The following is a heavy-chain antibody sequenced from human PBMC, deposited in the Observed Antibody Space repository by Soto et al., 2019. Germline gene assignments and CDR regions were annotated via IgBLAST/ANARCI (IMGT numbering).Heavy chain of an antibody. CDR1: GFTFSSYG. CDR3: AKDPGDYGDYGVDY. CDR2: ISYDGSNK. J-gene: IGHJ4*02. D-gene: IGHD4-17*01. Sequence: QVQLMESGGGVVQPGRSLRLSCAASGFTFSSYGMHWVRQAPGKGLEWVAVISYDGSNKYYADSVKGRFTISRDNSKNTLYLQMNSLRAEDTAVYYCAKDPGDYGDYGVDYWGQGTLVTVSS. V-gene: IGHV3-30*18.